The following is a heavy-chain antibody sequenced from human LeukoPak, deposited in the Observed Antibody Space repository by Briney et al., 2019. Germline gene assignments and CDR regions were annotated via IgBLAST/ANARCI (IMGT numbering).Heavy chain of an antibody. CDR3: ANGGGY. Sequence: PSETLSLTCTVSGYSITSAYYWGWIRQPPGKGLEWVSAISGSGGSTYYADSVKGRFTISRDNSKNTLWLQMNSLKGEDTAVYYCANGGGYWGQGTLVTVSS. D-gene: IGHD3-10*01. CDR1: GYSITSAYY. V-gene: IGHV3-23*01. J-gene: IGHJ4*02. CDR2: ISGSGGST.